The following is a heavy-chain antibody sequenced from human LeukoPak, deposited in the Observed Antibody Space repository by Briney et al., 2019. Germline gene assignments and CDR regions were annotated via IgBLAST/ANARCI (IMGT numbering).Heavy chain of an antibody. CDR2: ISSSSSYI. Sequence: PGGSLRLSCAASGFTFSSYSMNWVRQASGKGLEWVSSISSSSSYIYYADSVKGRFTISRDNAKNSLYLQMNSLRAEDTAVYHCAKIAGSDGWNRFDYWGQGTLVTVSS. D-gene: IGHD1-1*01. V-gene: IGHV3-21*01. CDR1: GFTFSSYS. J-gene: IGHJ4*02. CDR3: AKIAGSDGWNRFDY.